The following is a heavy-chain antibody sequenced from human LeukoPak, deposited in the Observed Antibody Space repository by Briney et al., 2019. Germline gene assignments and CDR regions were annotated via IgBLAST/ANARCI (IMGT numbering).Heavy chain of an antibody. CDR3: ARRDYDSSGYYHAFDI. Sequence: PSETLSLTCTVSGGSISSYYWSWIRRPPGKGLEWIGYIYYSGSTNYNPSLKSRVTISVDTSKNQFSLKLSSVTAADTAVYYCARRDYDSSGYYHAFDIWGQGTMVTVSS. J-gene: IGHJ3*02. CDR1: GGSISSYY. V-gene: IGHV4-59*08. D-gene: IGHD3-22*01. CDR2: IYYSGST.